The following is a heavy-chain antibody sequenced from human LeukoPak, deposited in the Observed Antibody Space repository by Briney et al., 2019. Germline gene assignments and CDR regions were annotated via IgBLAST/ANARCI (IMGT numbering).Heavy chain of an antibody. V-gene: IGHV3-74*01. CDR2: INTDGSST. J-gene: IGHJ4*02. Sequence: GGSLRLSCAASGFTFSTYWMHWVREAPGKGLVRVSHINTDGSSTTYADSVKGRFTISRENAKNSLYLQMNSLRAGDTAVYYCARGKWFGELGGFDYWGQGTLVTVSS. CDR3: ARGKWFGELGGFDY. D-gene: IGHD3-10*01. CDR1: GFTFSTYW.